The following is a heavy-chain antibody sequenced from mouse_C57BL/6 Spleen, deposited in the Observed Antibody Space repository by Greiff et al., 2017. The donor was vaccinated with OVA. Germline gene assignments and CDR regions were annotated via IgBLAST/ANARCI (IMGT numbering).Heavy chain of an antibody. Sequence: VQLQQSGPELVKPGASVKISCKASGYTFTDYYMNWVKQSHGKSLEWIGDINPNNGGTSYNQKFKGKATLTVDKSSSTAYRELRSLTTEDSAVYYCARRREGYFDYWGQGTTLTGSS. J-gene: IGHJ2*01. CDR1: GYTFTDYY. V-gene: IGHV1-26*01. CDR3: ARRREGYFDY. CDR2: INPNNGGT.